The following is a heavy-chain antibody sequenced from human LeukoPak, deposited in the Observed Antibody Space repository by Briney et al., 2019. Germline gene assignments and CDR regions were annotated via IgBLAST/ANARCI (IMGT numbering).Heavy chain of an antibody. Sequence: SETLSLTCAVYGGSFSDVYWSWIRQPPGKGLEWVGEISPSGSTNYIPSLKSRVTISVDTSKNHFSLKLNSVTAADTAMYYCARDAAGYSRGSWFDPWGQGTLVTVSS. D-gene: IGHD6-13*01. CDR2: ISPSGST. CDR3: ARDAAGYSRGSWFDP. CDR1: GGSFSDVY. J-gene: IGHJ5*02. V-gene: IGHV4-34*01.